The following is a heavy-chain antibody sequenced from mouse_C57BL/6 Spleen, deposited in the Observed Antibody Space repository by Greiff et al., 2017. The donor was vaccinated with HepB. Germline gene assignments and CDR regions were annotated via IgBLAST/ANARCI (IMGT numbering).Heavy chain of an antibody. CDR3: ARAEDYYGSSYPY. J-gene: IGHJ3*01. V-gene: IGHV1-81*01. CDR1: GYTFTSYG. Sequence: VQLQQSGAELARPGASVKLSCKASGYTFTSYGISWVKQRPGQGLEWIGEIYPRSGNTYYNEKFKGKATLTADKSSSTAYMELRSLTSEDSAVYFCARAEDYYGSSYPYWGQGTLVTVSA. D-gene: IGHD1-1*01. CDR2: IYPRSGNT.